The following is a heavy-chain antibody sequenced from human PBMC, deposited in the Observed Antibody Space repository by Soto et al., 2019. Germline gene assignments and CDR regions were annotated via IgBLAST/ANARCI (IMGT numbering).Heavy chain of an antibody. CDR1: GFTFSSYV. V-gene: IGHV3-30*18. J-gene: IGHJ3*02. CDR3: AKGGPDCASTTWYLLVAFDI. D-gene: IGHD2-2*01. Sequence: QVQLVQSGGGVVQPGRSLRLSCAASGFTFSSYVTHWVRQAPGKGLEWVAVISHDGNNKYYADSVKGRFTISRDNFKIKLYLQMNRLTTEDTALYYCAKGGPDCASTTWYLLVAFDIWGQGTMVTVSS. CDR2: ISHDGNNK.